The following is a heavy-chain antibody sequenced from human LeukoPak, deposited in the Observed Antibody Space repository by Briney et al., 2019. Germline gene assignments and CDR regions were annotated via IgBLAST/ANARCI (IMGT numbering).Heavy chain of an antibody. CDR3: ARESGAAAGRREFDY. J-gene: IGHJ4*02. V-gene: IGHV1-18*01. D-gene: IGHD6-13*01. CDR1: GYTFTKYG. Sequence: ASVKVSCKASGYTFTKYGISWVRQAPGQGLEWMGWISAYNGNTNYAQKLQGRATMTTDTSTSTAYMEVRSLRSDDTAVYYCARESGAAAGRREFDYWGQGTLVTVSS. CDR2: ISAYNGNT.